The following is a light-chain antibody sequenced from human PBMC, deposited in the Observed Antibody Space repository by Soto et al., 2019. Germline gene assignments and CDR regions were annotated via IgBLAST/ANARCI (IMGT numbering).Light chain of an antibody. Sequence: EIVLTQSPGTLSLSPRERATLSCRASQSVSNNYLAWYQQKPGQAPRLLIYGASNRATGIPDRFSGSGSGTDFTLTISSLQPEDFATYYCQQYNSYLTFGQGTRLEIK. CDR3: QQYNSYLT. V-gene: IGKV3-20*01. J-gene: IGKJ5*01. CDR1: QSVSNNY. CDR2: GAS.